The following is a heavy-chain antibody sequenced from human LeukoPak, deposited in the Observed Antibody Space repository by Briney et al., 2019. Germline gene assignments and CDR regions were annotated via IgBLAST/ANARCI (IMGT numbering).Heavy chain of an antibody. CDR3: ASTNIAAPGRAFDS. D-gene: IGHD6-13*01. J-gene: IGHJ4*02. V-gene: IGHV3-74*01. CDR2: INTDGSST. Sequence: GGSLRLSGAASGFTFSSNWMHWVRQAPGKGLVWVSSINTDGSSTNYADSVKGRFTISRDNAKNTLYLQMNSLRVEDTAVYYCASTNIAAPGRAFDSWGQGTLVTVSS. CDR1: GFTFSSNW.